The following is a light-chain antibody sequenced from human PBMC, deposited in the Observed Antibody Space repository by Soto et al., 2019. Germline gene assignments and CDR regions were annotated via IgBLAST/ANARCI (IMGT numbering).Light chain of an antibody. CDR2: AAS. CDR1: HTISNY. V-gene: IGKV1-39*01. J-gene: IGKJ5*01. CDR3: QQSYNTPRT. Sequence: DIQMTQSPSSLSASVGDRVTITCRTSHTISNYLNWYQQKPGKAPKLLIYAASTLQSGLPSRFSGGGSGTHITLTISSLQPEDFATYYCQQSYNTPRTFGQGTRLEIK.